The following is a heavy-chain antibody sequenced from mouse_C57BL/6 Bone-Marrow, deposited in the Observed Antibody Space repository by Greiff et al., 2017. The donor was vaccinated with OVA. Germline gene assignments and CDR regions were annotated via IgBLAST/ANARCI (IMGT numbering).Heavy chain of an antibody. V-gene: IGHV1-54*01. D-gene: IGHD1-1*01. Sequence: QVQLKESGAELVRPGTSVKVSCKASGYAFTNYLIEWVKQRPGQGLEWIGVINPGSGGTNYNEKFKGKATLTADKSSSTAYMQLSGLTSEDSAVYFCARSRPRWYYYYGSSYWYFDVWGTGTTVTVSS. CDR1: GYAFTNYL. J-gene: IGHJ1*03. CDR2: INPGSGGT. CDR3: ARSRPRWYYYYGSSYWYFDV.